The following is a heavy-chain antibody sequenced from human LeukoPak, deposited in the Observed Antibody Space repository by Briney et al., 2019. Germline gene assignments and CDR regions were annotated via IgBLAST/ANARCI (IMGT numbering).Heavy chain of an antibody. V-gene: IGHV3-7*03. Sequence: GGSLRLSCAASGFTFSSYWMSWVRQAPGKGLEWVANIKQDGSEKYYVDSVKGRFTISRDNSKNTLYLQMNSLRAEDTAVYYCAKDEVQLERPGAFDIWGQGTMVTVSS. J-gene: IGHJ3*02. CDR2: IKQDGSEK. CDR1: GFTFSSYW. CDR3: AKDEVQLERPGAFDI. D-gene: IGHD1-1*01.